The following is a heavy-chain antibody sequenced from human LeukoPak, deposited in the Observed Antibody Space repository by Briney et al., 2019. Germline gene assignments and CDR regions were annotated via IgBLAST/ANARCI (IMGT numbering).Heavy chain of an antibody. D-gene: IGHD6-19*01. CDR3: ARDHQCLVGY. CDR1: GFTFSSYG. Sequence: GRSLRLSCAASGFTFSSYGLHWVRQAPGKGLEWVAVISYDGNNKYYADSVKGRFTISRDNSKSTLYLQMNSLRTDDTAVYYCARDHQCLVGYWGQGTLVTVSS. V-gene: IGHV3-30-3*01. CDR2: ISYDGNNK. J-gene: IGHJ4*02.